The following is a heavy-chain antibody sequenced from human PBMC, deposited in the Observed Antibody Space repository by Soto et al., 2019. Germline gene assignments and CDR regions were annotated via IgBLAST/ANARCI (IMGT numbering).Heavy chain of an antibody. J-gene: IGHJ6*02. CDR1: GFTFSEYY. CDR2: SRNEANDYIR. D-gene: IGHD2-2*01. Sequence: PGGSLRLSCVASGFTFSEYYMDWVRQAPGRGLEWIGRSRNEANDYIRDYAASVKGRFSVSRDDSKSSFFLQMNGLKTEDTAVYYCVRQGYCSSTSCFDAMDVRGQGTTVTVPS. V-gene: IGHV3-72*01. CDR3: VRQGYCSSTSCFDAMDV.